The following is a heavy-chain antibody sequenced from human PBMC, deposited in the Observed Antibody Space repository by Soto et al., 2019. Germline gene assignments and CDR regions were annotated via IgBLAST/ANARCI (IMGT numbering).Heavy chain of an antibody. J-gene: IGHJ4*02. Sequence: QMQLVESGGGVVQPGRTLRLSCAASGFTFSNYGMHWVRQAPGKGLVWVAIIWYDGSNKYYADSVKGRLTISRDNSKNTVYLQMNSLRAEDTAMYFCAAGEPLNYRGQGTLVTVSS. CDR1: GFTFSNYG. D-gene: IGHD3-10*01. CDR3: AAGEPLNY. V-gene: IGHV3-33*01. CDR2: IWYDGSNK.